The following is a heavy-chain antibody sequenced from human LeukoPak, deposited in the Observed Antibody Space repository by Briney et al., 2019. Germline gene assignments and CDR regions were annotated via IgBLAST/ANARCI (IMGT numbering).Heavy chain of an antibody. CDR2: ISGGSSTI. CDR1: GFTFSDYY. CDR3: ARVPQAAGSGSSGARIYYYYYYMDV. J-gene: IGHJ6*03. V-gene: IGHV3-11*01. D-gene: IGHD3-10*01. Sequence: GGSLRLSCAASGFTFSDYYMSWIRQAPGKGLEWVSCISGGSSTIYYADSLKGRFTVSRDNSKNTLYLQMNSLRAEDTAVYYCARVPQAAGSGSSGARIYYYYYYMDVWGKGTTVTVPS.